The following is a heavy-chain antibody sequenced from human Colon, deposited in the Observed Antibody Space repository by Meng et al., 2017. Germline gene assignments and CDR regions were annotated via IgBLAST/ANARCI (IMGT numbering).Heavy chain of an antibody. V-gene: IGHV7-4-1*02. J-gene: IGHJ4*02. D-gene: IGHD4-17*01. Sequence: QVQLVQSEAELKKPGASVKVSCKASGYDFTNYGMNWVRQAPGQGLEWIGWINTYTGNPAYAQGFTGRFVFSLDTSVSTAYLQISSLKAEDTAVYYCATAVTTVPFDYWGQGTLVTVSS. CDR2: INTYTGNP. CDR1: GYDFTNYG. CDR3: ATAVTTVPFDY.